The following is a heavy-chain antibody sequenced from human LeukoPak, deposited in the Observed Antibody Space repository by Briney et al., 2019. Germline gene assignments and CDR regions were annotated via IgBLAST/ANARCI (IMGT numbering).Heavy chain of an antibody. CDR3: AKNRAGDYADY. D-gene: IGHD4-17*01. CDR2: ISPNSGGT. J-gene: IGHJ4*02. V-gene: IGHV1-2*06. CDR1: GYTFTDYY. Sequence: ASVKVSCKASGYTFTDYYVHWVRQAPGQGLEWMGRISPNSGGTNCAQKFRGRLTVTRDTSISTAYMELSSLRFDDTAVYYCAKNRAGDYADYWGQGTLVTVSS.